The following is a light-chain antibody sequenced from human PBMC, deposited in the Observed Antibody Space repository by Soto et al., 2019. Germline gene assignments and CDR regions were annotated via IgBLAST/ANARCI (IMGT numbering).Light chain of an antibody. V-gene: IGLV2-14*01. Sequence: QSVLTQPASVSGSPGQSITISCTGTSSDVGGYNYVSWYQQHPGKAPKLMIYEVSNRPSGVSNRFSGSKSGNTASLTISGLQAEDEADYYCQTWGTGFQFFGGGTQLTVL. J-gene: IGLJ7*01. CDR1: SSDVGGYNY. CDR3: QTWGTGFQF. CDR2: EVS.